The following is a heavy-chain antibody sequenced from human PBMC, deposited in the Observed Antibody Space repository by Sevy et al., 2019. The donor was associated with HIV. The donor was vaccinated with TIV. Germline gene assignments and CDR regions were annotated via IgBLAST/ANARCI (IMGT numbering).Heavy chain of an antibody. D-gene: IGHD1-20*01. CDR1: GFTFSSYA. V-gene: IGHV3-23*01. Sequence: GGSLRLSCAASGFTFSSYAMSWVRQAPGKGLEWVSAISGSGGSTYYADSVKGRFTISRDNSKNTLYLQMNSLSAEDMAVYYCAKDGSYNWNGDYFDYWGQGTLVTVSS. CDR3: AKDGSYNWNGDYFDY. CDR2: ISGSGGST. J-gene: IGHJ4*02.